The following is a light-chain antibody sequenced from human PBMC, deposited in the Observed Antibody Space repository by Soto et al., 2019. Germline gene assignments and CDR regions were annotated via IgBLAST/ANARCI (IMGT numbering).Light chain of an antibody. CDR2: SSN. CDR1: SSNIGSNT. V-gene: IGLV1-44*01. J-gene: IGLJ1*01. Sequence: QSVLTQPPSTSGTPGQRVTISCSGSSSNIGSNTVNWYQHLAGTAPKLLIYSSNQRPSGVPDRFSGSKSGTSASLAVSGLQSEDEADYYCAAWDDSLNGYVFGTGTKVTVL. CDR3: AAWDDSLNGYV.